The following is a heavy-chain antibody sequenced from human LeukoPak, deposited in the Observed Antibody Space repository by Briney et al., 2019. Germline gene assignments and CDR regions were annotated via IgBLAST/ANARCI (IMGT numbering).Heavy chain of an antibody. CDR2: ISWDGGST. J-gene: IGHJ3*02. Sequence: GGSLRLSCAASGFTFDDYAMHWVRQAPGKGLEWVSLISWDGGSTYYADSVKGRFTISRDNSKNSQYLQMNSLRAEDTALYYCAREYDSSGYYHNDAFDIWGQGTMVTVSS. CDR1: GFTFDDYA. D-gene: IGHD3-22*01. V-gene: IGHV3-43D*03. CDR3: AREYDSSGYYHNDAFDI.